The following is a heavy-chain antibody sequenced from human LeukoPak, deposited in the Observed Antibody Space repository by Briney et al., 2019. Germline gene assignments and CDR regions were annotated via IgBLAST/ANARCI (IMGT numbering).Heavy chain of an antibody. V-gene: IGHV3-74*01. Sequence: GGSLRLSCAASGFTFSDYGMNWVRQAPGKGLVWVSRTNRDDSDTSYADSVKGRFTISRDKAKSTLYLQMNGPAIEVTALHYCPSSAKYFDTSGQDYWGQGTLVTVSS. CDR1: GFTFSDYG. CDR2: TNRDDSDT. J-gene: IGHJ4*02. D-gene: IGHD3-22*01. CDR3: PSSAKYFDTSGQDY.